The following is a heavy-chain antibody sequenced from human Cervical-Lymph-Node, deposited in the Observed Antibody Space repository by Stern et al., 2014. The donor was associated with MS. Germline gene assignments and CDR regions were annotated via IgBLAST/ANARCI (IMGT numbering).Heavy chain of an antibody. CDR3: VREDGDFDY. CDR1: GFTFSSHV. J-gene: IGHJ4*02. Sequence: QVQLVQSGGGVVQPGGSLRLSCAASGFTFSSHVMHWVRQAPGKGLDWVAVIWHDEINTAYADSVKGRFTISRDNSNSTLALQMNSLRAEDTAVYYCVREDGDFDYWGQGTLVTVSS. V-gene: IGHV3-30-3*01. CDR2: IWHDEINT. D-gene: IGHD2-8*01.